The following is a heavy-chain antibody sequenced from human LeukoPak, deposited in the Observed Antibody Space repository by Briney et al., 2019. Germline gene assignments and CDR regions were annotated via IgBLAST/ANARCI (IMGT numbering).Heavy chain of an antibody. V-gene: IGHV1-18*01. D-gene: IGHD3-16*02. CDR1: GYTFTSYG. CDR3: ARCDYVWGNYRSRPILYFDN. Sequence: GASVKVSCKASGYTFTSYGISWVRQAPGQGLEWMGWISAYNGNTNYAQKLQGRLTMTTDTSTTTAYTELRSLRSDDTAVYYCARCDYVWGNYRSRPILYFDNWGQGTLVTVSS. CDR2: ISAYNGNT. J-gene: IGHJ4*02.